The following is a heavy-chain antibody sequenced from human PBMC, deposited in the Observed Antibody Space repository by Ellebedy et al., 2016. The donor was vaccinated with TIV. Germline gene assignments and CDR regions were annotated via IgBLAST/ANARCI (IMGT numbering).Heavy chain of an antibody. CDR3: ARAPRDSSGYYLRYMDV. CDR2: IHHSGST. V-gene: IGHV4-38-2*02. Sequence: MPSEILSLTCTVSGYSISSNCYWGWIRQPPGKGLEYIGSIHHSGSTYYNPSLKSRVTISVDTSKNQFSLRLSSMTAADTAVYYCARAPRDSSGYYLRYMDVWGKGTTVTVSS. D-gene: IGHD3-22*01. CDR1: GYSISSNCY. J-gene: IGHJ6*03.